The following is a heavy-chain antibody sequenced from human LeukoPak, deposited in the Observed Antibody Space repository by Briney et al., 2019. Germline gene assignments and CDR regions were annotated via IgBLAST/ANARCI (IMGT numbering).Heavy chain of an antibody. Sequence: SETLSLTCTVSGYSISSGYYWGWIRQPPGKGLEWIGYIYYSGSTYYNPSLKSRVTISVDTSKNQFSLKLSSVTAADTAVYYCARVRIYCSGGSCYDVGDWFDPWGQGTLVTVSS. CDR3: ARVRIYCSGGSCYDVGDWFDP. V-gene: IGHV4-38-2*02. CDR1: GYSISSGYY. D-gene: IGHD2-15*01. J-gene: IGHJ5*02. CDR2: IYYSGST.